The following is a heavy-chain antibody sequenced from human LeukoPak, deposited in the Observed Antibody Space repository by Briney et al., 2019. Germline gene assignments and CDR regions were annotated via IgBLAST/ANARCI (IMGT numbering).Heavy chain of an antibody. J-gene: IGHJ6*02. D-gene: IGHD6-13*01. CDR1: GFTFSSYA. V-gene: IGHV3-23*01. Sequence: GGSLRLSCAASGFTFSSYAMSWVRQAPGKGLEWVSAISGSGGSTYYADSVKGRFTISRDNPKNTLYLQMNSLRAEDTAVYYCAKGSSSWYESLDYYYGMDVWGQGTTGTVSS. CDR2: ISGSGGST. CDR3: AKGSSSWYESLDYYYGMDV.